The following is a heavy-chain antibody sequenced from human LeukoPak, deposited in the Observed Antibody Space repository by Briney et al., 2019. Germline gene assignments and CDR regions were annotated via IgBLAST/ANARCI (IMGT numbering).Heavy chain of an antibody. Sequence: SETLSLTCAVYGGSFSGYYWSWIRQPPGKGLEWIGEINHSGSTNYNPSLKSRVTISVDTSKNQFPLKLSSVTAADTAVYYCARGQKRWLQFGWFDPWGQGTLVTVSS. J-gene: IGHJ5*02. CDR3: ARGQKRWLQFGWFDP. V-gene: IGHV4-34*01. D-gene: IGHD5-24*01. CDR2: INHSGST. CDR1: GGSFSGYY.